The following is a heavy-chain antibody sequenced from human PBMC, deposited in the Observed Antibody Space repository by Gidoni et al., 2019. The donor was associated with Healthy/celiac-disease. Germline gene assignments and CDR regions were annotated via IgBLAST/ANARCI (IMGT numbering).Heavy chain of an antibody. D-gene: IGHD4-17*01. J-gene: IGHJ4*02. CDR1: GFPFSSYA. V-gene: IGHV3-23*01. Sequence: ELQPLESGGGLVPPGASLRLSCAASGFPFSSYAMSWVRQAPGKGREWVSAISGRGGSTYYADYVKGRFTISRDNSKNTLYLQMNSLRAEDTAVYYCAKKRADYGDHFDYWGQGTLVTVSS. CDR3: AKKRADYGDHFDY. CDR2: ISGRGGST.